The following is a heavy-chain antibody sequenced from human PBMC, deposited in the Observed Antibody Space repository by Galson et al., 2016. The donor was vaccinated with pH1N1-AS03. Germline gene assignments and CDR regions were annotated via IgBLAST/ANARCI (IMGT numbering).Heavy chain of an antibody. CDR3: ARGGGVATVPLDLDR. Sequence: ATLSLTCTVSGASVTTHYWNWIRQAPGKGLEWIGYISYTGGADYNPSLKSRVIISVDTSKNQFSLKLSSVTAADTAIFYCARGGGVATVPLDLDRWGQGTLVTVSS. J-gene: IGHJ5*02. D-gene: IGHD3-16*01. V-gene: IGHV4-59*02. CDR2: ISYTGGA. CDR1: GASVTTHY.